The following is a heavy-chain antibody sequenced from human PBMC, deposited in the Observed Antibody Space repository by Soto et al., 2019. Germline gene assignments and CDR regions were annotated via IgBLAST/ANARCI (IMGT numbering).Heavy chain of an antibody. CDR3: ATSNWFDP. CDR1: GGSISSSSYY. CDR2: VYYSGST. V-gene: IGHV4-39*01. J-gene: IGHJ5*02. Sequence: QLQLQESGTGLVKPSETLSLTCTVSGGSISSSSYYWGWIRQPPGKGLEWIGSVYYSGSTYYNPSVKSRLTISVDPSKNQFSLKLSSVTAADTAVYYCATSNWFDPWGQGTLVTVSS.